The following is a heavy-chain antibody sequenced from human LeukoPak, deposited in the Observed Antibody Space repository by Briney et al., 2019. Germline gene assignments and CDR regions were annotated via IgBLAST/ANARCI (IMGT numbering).Heavy chain of an antibody. CDR3: ARDPRDGYNCPFDY. J-gene: IGHJ4*02. CDR1: GYTFTDYF. D-gene: IGHD5-24*01. V-gene: IGHV1-2*02. CDR2: INPNSGDT. Sequence: ASVKVSCKASGYTFTDYFIHGVRQAPGQGLEGMGWINPNSGDTNYAQSFQGRVTMTRDTSLSTAYLELNRLPSDDTVVYYCARDPRDGYNCPFDYWGQGTLVTVSS.